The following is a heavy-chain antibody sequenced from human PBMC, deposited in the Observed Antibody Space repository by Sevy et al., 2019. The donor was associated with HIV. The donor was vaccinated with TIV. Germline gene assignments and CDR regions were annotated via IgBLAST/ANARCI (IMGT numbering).Heavy chain of an antibody. V-gene: IGHV3-23*01. CDR2: ITGSGGNT. CDR1: GFTSTINA. Sequence: GGSLRLSCAVSGFTSTINAMSWVRQAPGKGLEWVSVITGSGGNTYYADSVQGRFTISRDNSKNTLYLQMNSLRVEDTAVYYCATVSGWRRSAYLYYFYYMDVWGKGTTVTVSS. D-gene: IGHD3-10*01. CDR3: ATVSGWRRSAYLYYFYYMDV. J-gene: IGHJ6*03.